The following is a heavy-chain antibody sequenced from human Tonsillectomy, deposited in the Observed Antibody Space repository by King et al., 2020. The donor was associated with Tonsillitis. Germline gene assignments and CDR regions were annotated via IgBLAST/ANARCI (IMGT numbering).Heavy chain of an antibody. V-gene: IGHV3-9*01. Sequence: VQLVESGGGLVQPGRSLRLSCAASGFTFDDYAMHWVRQAPGKGLEWVSGISWNSGSIGYADSVKGRFTISRDNAKKSLYLQMNSLRAEDTALYYCAKGRQRISSGYYYVSFDYWGQGTLVTVSS. J-gene: IGHJ4*02. CDR1: GFTFDDYA. CDR3: AKGRQRISSGYYYVSFDY. D-gene: IGHD3-22*01. CDR2: ISWNSGSI.